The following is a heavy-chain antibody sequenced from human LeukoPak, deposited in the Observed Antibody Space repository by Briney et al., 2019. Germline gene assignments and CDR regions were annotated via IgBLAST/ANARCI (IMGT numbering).Heavy chain of an antibody. Sequence: PGGSLRLSCATSGFTFSGYGMHWARQAPGKGLEWVSAISGGGDGTKYADSVKGRFTISRDNSKNTLSLQMNSLRAEDTALYYCAKSDCGTIGCKLLNYWGQGTLVTVSS. D-gene: IGHD2-21*01. CDR2: ISGGGDGT. CDR3: AKSDCGTIGCKLLNY. CDR1: GFTFSGYG. V-gene: IGHV3-23*01. J-gene: IGHJ4*02.